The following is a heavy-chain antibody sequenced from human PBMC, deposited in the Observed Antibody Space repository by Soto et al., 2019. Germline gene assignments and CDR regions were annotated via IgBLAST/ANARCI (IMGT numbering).Heavy chain of an antibody. D-gene: IGHD6-13*01. J-gene: IGHJ4*02. Sequence: GGSLRLSCAASGFTFSNAWMSWVRQAPGKGLEWVGRIKSKTDGGTTDYAAPVKGRFTISRDDSKNTLYLQMNSLKTEDTAVYYCTTEGTIAAAGTGFDYWGQGTLVTVSS. CDR1: GFTFSNAW. CDR3: TTEGTIAAAGTGFDY. CDR2: IKSKTDGGTT. V-gene: IGHV3-15*01.